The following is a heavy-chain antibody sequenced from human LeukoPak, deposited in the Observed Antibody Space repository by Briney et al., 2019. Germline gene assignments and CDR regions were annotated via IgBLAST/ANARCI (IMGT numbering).Heavy chain of an antibody. CDR2: INHSGST. D-gene: IGHD6-6*01. Sequence: PSETLSLTCAVYGESFSGYYWNWIRQPSGKGLEWIGEINHSGSTNYNPSLKSRVTISVDTSKNQFSLKLSSVTAADTAVYYCARRPARPGKLFDYWGQGTLVTVSS. V-gene: IGHV4-34*01. J-gene: IGHJ4*02. CDR1: GESFSGYY. CDR3: ARRPARPGKLFDY.